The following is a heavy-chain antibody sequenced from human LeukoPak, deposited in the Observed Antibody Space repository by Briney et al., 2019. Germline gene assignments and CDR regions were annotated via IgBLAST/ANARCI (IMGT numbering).Heavy chain of an antibody. Sequence: PGGSLKLSCAASGSTFSGSAMHWVRQASGKGLEWVGRIRSKANSYATAYAASVKGRFTISRDDSKNTAYLQMNSLKTEDTAVYYCTKISYDYVWGSASDYWGQGTLVTVSS. CDR1: GSTFSGSA. J-gene: IGHJ4*02. D-gene: IGHD3-16*01. V-gene: IGHV3-73*01. CDR2: IRSKANSYAT. CDR3: TKISYDYVWGSASDY.